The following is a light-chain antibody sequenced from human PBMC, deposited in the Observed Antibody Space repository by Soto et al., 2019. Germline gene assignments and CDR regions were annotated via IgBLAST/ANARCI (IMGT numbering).Light chain of an antibody. J-gene: IGKJ1*01. CDR2: AAS. CDR1: QSISRY. CDR3: QESYSTPLWT. V-gene: IGKV1-39*01. Sequence: DIQMTQSPSSLSASVGDRVTITCRASQSISRYLHWYQHKPGKATKLLIYAASSLQSGVPSRFSGSGSGTDFTLTISSLQPEDFAAYYCQESYSTPLWTFGQGTKVDIK.